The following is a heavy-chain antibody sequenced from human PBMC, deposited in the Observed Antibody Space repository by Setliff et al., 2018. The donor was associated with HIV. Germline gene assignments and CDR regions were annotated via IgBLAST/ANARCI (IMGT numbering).Heavy chain of an antibody. Sequence: SETLSLTCTVSDSGTYYWSWIRQPAGKGLEWIGRASSRGDTNYNPSLKSRVTMSVDTSKNQLSLKLTSVTASDTAVYYCARAAAGNTGPFDLWGQGSPVTVSS. V-gene: IGHV4-4*07. CDR2: ASSRGDT. D-gene: IGHD4-17*01. CDR3: ARAAAGNTGPFDL. CDR1: DSGTYY. J-gene: IGHJ4*02.